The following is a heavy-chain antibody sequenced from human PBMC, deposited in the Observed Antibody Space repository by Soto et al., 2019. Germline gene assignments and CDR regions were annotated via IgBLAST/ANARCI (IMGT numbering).Heavy chain of an antibody. Sequence: QVQLQESGPGLVKPSETLSLTCVVSGYSISSTYFWGWFRQPPGKGLEWIGSLYGSGSTYYSPSLKTRVTISVDTSKNQFSLNLRSVTAADTAVYYCARGRGTIMVRGVIAQPPDSWGQGTLVTVSS. V-gene: IGHV4-38-2*01. J-gene: IGHJ4*02. CDR3: ARGRGTIMVRGVIAQPPDS. CDR2: LYGSGST. CDR1: GYSISSTYF. D-gene: IGHD3-10*01.